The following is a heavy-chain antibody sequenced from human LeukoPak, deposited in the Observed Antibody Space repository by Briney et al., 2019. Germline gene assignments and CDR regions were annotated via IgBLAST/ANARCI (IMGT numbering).Heavy chain of an antibody. CDR3: ARSNYDYVWGSYRPFDY. CDR1: GFNFSVHS. Sequence: PGGSLRLSCAASGFNFSVHSMNWVRQAPGKGLEWISYISRTSSNIYYADSLKGRFTISRDNAKNSLYLQMNSLRVEDTAVYYCARSNYDYVWGSYRPFDYWGQGTLVTVSS. J-gene: IGHJ4*02. D-gene: IGHD3-16*02. CDR2: ISRTSSNI. V-gene: IGHV3-48*01.